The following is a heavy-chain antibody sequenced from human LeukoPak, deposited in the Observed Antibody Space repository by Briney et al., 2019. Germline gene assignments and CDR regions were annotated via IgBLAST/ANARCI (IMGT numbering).Heavy chain of an antibody. D-gene: IGHD3-10*01. V-gene: IGHV1-18*01. Sequence: ASVKVSCKASGYTFTSYGISWVRQAPGQGLEWMGWISAYNGNTNYAQRLQGRVTMTTDTSTSTAYMELRSLRSEDTAVYYCAGYYYGSGSYGYYYYYGMDVWGQGTTVTVSS. J-gene: IGHJ6*02. CDR3: AGYYYGSGSYGYYYYYGMDV. CDR2: ISAYNGNT. CDR1: GYTFTSYG.